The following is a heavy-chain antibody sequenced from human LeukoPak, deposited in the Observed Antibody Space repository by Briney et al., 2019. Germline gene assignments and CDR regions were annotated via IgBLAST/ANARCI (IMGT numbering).Heavy chain of an antibody. CDR2: IKQDGSEK. CDR3: ARGWELDP. D-gene: IGHD1-26*01. J-gene: IGHJ5*02. V-gene: IGHV3-7*05. Sequence: PGESLRLSCAASGFPFSRYWLSWVRQAPGKGLEWVANIKQDGSEKYYVDSVKGRFTISRDNAKNSLYLQMNSLRVEDTAVYYCARGWELDPWGQGTLVTVSS. CDR1: GFPFSRYW.